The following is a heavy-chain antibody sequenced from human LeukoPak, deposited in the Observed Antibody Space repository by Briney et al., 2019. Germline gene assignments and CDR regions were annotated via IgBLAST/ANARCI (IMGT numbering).Heavy chain of an antibody. D-gene: IGHD1-14*01. CDR3: ARDSDHLAFDL. CDR2: IWYDGSNK. Sequence: GGSLRLSCAASGFTFSSYGMHWVRQAPGKGLEWVAVIWYDGSNKYYADPVKGRFTISRDNSKNTLYLQMNSLRAEDTAVYYCARDSDHLAFDLWGRGTLVTVSS. J-gene: IGHJ2*01. V-gene: IGHV3-33*01. CDR1: GFTFSSYG.